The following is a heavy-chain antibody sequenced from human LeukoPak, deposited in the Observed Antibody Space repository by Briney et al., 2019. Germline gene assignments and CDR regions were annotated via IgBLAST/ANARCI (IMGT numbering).Heavy chain of an antibody. CDR1: GFTFSSYS. D-gene: IGHD5-18*01. V-gene: IGHV3-21*01. CDR3: ARDEEDTAMVTRYFDY. Sequence: GGSLRLSRAASGFTFSSYSMNWVRQAPGKGLEWVSSISSSSSYIYYADSVKGRFTISRDNAKNSLYLQMNSLRAEDTAVYYCARDEEDTAMVTRYFDYWGQGTLVTVSS. CDR2: ISSSSSYI. J-gene: IGHJ4*02.